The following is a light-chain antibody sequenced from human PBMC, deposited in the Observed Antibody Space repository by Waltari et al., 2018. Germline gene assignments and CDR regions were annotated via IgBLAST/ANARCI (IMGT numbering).Light chain of an antibody. Sequence: EVVLTQSPGTLSLSPGERATLSCRASQSVSSNYLAWYQKKPGQAPRLLIYSASNKATGIPDRFSGSGSGTDFTLTISRLEPEDSAVYYCQHYGSSLFTFGPGTKVEIK. CDR1: QSVSSNY. CDR3: QHYGSSLFT. J-gene: IGKJ3*01. CDR2: SAS. V-gene: IGKV3-20*01.